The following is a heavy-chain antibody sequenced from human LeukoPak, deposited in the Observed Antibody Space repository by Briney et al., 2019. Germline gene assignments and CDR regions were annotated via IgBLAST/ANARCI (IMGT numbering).Heavy chain of an antibody. D-gene: IGHD3-22*01. CDR3: ARDRPPPLGWYDSSGYYYDAFDI. J-gene: IGHJ3*02. Sequence: PGGSLRLSCAASGFTFSSYEMNWVRQAPGKGLGWVSYISSSGSTIYYADSVKGRFTISRDNAKNSLYLQMNSLRAEDTAVYYCARDRPPPLGWYDSSGYYYDAFDIWGQGTMVTVSS. CDR2: ISSSGSTI. CDR1: GFTFSSYE. V-gene: IGHV3-48*03.